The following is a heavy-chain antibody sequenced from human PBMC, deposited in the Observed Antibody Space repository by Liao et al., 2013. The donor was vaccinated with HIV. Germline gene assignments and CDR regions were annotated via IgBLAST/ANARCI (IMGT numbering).Heavy chain of an antibody. CDR1: GGSLSGNL. Sequence: HVQLQQWGAGLLKPSETLSLTCAVYGGSLSGNLWSWIRQTPGKGLEWIAEINHRGSTNYNPSLKSRVTISVDTSRNQFSLKLTSVTAADTAMYYCARRGYYDSSGQVPDAFDVWGQGTLVTVSS. CDR3: ARRGYYDSSGQVPDAFDV. D-gene: IGHD3-22*01. V-gene: IGHV4-34*01. CDR2: INHRGST. J-gene: IGHJ3*01.